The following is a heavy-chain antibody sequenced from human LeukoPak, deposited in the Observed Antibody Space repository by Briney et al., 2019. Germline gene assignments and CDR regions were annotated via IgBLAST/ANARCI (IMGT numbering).Heavy chain of an antibody. CDR2: IYHSGST. J-gene: IGHJ4*02. V-gene: IGHV4-38-2*01. Sequence: PSETLSLTCAVSGYSISSVYYWGWIRQPPGKGLEWIGSIYHSGSTYYNPSLKSRVTISVDTTKNQFSLKLSSVTAADTAVYYCARRYYVFWSGYYTFFDYWGQGTLVTVSS. CDR3: ARRYYVFWSGYYTFFDY. CDR1: GYSISSVYY. D-gene: IGHD3-3*01.